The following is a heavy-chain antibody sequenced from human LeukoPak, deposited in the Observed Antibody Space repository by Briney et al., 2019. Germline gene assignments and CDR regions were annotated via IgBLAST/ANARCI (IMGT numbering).Heavy chain of an antibody. V-gene: IGHV5-51*01. CDR3: ARLANDAFDI. CDR2: IYLGDSET. J-gene: IGHJ3*02. CDR1: GYSFTSYW. Sequence: GEDLKISCKGSGYSFTSYWIGWVRQMPGKGLEWMGIIYLGDSETRYSPSFQGQVTISADKSINTAYLQWSSLKASYTAMYYCARLANDAFDIWGQGTMVTVRS.